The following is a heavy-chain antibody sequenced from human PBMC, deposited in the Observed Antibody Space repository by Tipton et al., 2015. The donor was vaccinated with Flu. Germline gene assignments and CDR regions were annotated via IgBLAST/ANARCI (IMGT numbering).Heavy chain of an antibody. CDR1: GDSIGSDFY. CDR2: IHRSGTV. V-gene: IGHV4-38-2*02. CDR3: ARGDYGDYDHEADAFDI. Sequence: TLSLTCFVSGDSIGSDFYWGWIRQPPGKGLEWIGNIHRSGTVYYNPSLKSRVTMSVDKSKNQFSLKLSSVTAADAAMYFCARGDYGDYDHEADAFDIWGQGTLVTVSA. D-gene: IGHD4-17*01. J-gene: IGHJ3*02.